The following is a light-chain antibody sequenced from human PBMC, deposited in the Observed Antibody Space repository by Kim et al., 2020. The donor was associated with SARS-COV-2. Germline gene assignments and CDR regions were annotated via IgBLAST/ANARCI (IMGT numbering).Light chain of an antibody. Sequence: ASATLTCTLSSGHSSYAIAWHQQQPEKGPRYLMKLNSDDSHSKGDGIPDRFSGASSGAERYLTISSLQSEDEADYYCQTWGTGIGVFGGGTKLTVL. CDR1: SGHSSYA. CDR2: LNSDDSH. V-gene: IGLV4-69*01. J-gene: IGLJ3*02. CDR3: QTWGTGIGV.